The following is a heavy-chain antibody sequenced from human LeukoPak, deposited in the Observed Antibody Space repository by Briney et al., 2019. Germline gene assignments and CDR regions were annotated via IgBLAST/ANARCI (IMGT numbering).Heavy chain of an antibody. Sequence: GGSLRLSCAASGFTFSSSGMSWVRQAPGKGLDWVSVISGSGNYAYYADSVKGRFTISRDNSKNTLYLQMNSLRAEDTAVYYCAKNIGGLDYWGQGTLVTVSS. J-gene: IGHJ4*02. CDR2: ISGSGNYA. CDR3: AKNIGGLDY. CDR1: GFTFSSSG. D-gene: IGHD3-10*01. V-gene: IGHV3-23*01.